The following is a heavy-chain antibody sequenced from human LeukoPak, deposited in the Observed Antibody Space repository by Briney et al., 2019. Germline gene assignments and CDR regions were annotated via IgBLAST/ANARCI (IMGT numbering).Heavy chain of an antibody. CDR2: ISGSSSDI. J-gene: IGHJ3*02. V-gene: IGHV3-21*01. CDR1: GFTFSSFR. D-gene: IGHD3-22*01. CDR3: ASSYDSSGYHITDDAFDI. Sequence: GGSLRLSCAASGFTFSSFRMNWVRQAPGKGLEWVSSISGSSSDIYYADSVKGRFTISRDNAKNSLYLQMNSLRAEDTAVYYCASSYDSSGYHITDDAFDIWGQGTMVTVSS.